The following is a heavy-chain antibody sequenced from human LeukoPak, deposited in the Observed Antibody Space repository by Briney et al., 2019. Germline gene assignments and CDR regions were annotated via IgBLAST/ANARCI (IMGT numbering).Heavy chain of an antibody. CDR1: GYTFTSYG. CDR2: ISAYNGNT. J-gene: IGHJ4*02. CDR3: ASICSSTSCLGNSGDY. V-gene: IGHV1-18*01. D-gene: IGHD2-2*01. Sequence: ASVKVSCKASGYTFTSYGISCVRQAPGQGLEWMGWISAYNGNTNYAQKLQGRVTMTTDTSTSTAYMELRSLRSDDTAVYYCASICSSTSCLGNSGDYWGQGTLVTVSS.